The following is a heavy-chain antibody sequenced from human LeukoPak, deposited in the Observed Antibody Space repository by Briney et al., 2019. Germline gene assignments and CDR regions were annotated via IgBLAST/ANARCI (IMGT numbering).Heavy chain of an antibody. Sequence: GASVKVSCKASRGTFSNYAISWVRQAPGHGLEWMGGIIPIFATANYAQKFQGRVTITADESTSTAYMELSSLRSEDTAVYYCARDRPGRYCSSTSCYTASPFDPWGQGTLVIVSS. CDR2: IIPIFATA. D-gene: IGHD2-2*02. CDR3: ARDRPGRYCSSTSCYTASPFDP. J-gene: IGHJ5*02. CDR1: RGTFSNYA. V-gene: IGHV1-69*13.